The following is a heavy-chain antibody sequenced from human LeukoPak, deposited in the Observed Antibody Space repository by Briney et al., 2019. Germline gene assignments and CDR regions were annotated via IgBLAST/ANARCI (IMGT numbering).Heavy chain of an antibody. CDR3: AREGGDWNDVDYYYYMDV. V-gene: IGHV3-48*03. CDR1: GFTFSSYE. Sequence: QPGGSLRLSCAASGFTFSSYEMNWVRQAPGKGLEWVSYISSSGSTIYYADSVKGRFTISRDNAKNSLYLQMNSLRAEDTAVYYCAREGGDWNDVDYYYYMDVWGKGATVTISS. J-gene: IGHJ6*03. CDR2: ISSSGSTI. D-gene: IGHD1-1*01.